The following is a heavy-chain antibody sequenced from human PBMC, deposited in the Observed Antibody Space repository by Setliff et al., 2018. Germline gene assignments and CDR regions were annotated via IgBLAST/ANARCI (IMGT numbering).Heavy chain of an antibody. CDR3: ARINFYVSSGYYYASDN. CDR2: ITRKDDGGTT. CDR1: GITFGDYA. J-gene: IGHJ4*02. D-gene: IGHD3-22*01. Sequence: GGSLRLSCTASGITFGDYAMSWFRQGPGKGLEWVGFITRKDDGGTTEYAASVNGRVTMTTDTSTSTAYMELRSLRPDDTAVYYCARINFYVSSGYYYASDNWGQGTLVTVSS. V-gene: IGHV3-49*03.